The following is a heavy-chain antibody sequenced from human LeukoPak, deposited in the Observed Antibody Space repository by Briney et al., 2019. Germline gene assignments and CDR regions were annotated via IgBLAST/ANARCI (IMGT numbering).Heavy chain of an antibody. D-gene: IGHD1-26*01. J-gene: IGHJ4*02. CDR2: IRYDGSKK. CDR1: GFIFSSYS. Sequence: PGGSLRLSCAASGFIFSSYSMNWVRQAPGKGLEWVGFIRYDGSKKYYADSVKGRFTISRDSSKNTVYLQMNSLRAEDTAVYYCAKESQLSYSGTFYIDYWGQGTLVTVSS. V-gene: IGHV3-30*02. CDR3: AKESQLSYSGTFYIDY.